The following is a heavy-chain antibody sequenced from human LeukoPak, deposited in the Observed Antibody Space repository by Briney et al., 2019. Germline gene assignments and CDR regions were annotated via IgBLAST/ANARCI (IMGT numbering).Heavy chain of an antibody. CDR2: IYYSGST. CDR1: GGSISRDY. J-gene: IGHJ6*03. CDR3: ARVVYPTGFDSCSTDCYSYHMDV. D-gene: IGHD3-10*01. Sequence: PSETLSLTCTVSGGSISRDYWTWIRQPPGKGLEWIGYIYYSGSTNYNPSLKSRVTISVDTSKNQFSLKLSSVTAADTAVYYCARVVYPTGFDSCSTDCYSYHMDVWGKGTTVTVSS. V-gene: IGHV4-59*01.